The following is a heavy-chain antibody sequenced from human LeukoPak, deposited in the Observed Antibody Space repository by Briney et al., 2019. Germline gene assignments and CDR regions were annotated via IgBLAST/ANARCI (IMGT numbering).Heavy chain of an antibody. CDR1: GGSISSGGYY. Sequence: SETLSLTCTVSGGSISSGGYYWSWIRQHPGKGLEWIGYIYYSGSTYYNPSLKSRVTISVDTSKNQFSLKLNSVTAADTAVYYCARAGHIVGNFDYWGQGTLVTVSS. CDR2: IYYSGST. CDR3: ARAGHIVGNFDY. D-gene: IGHD2-21*01. V-gene: IGHV4-31*03. J-gene: IGHJ4*02.